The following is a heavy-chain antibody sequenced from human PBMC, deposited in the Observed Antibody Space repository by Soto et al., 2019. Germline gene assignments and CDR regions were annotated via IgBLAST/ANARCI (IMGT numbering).Heavy chain of an antibody. CDR1: GYTFTSYA. J-gene: IGHJ4*02. CDR2: INAGNGNR. Sequence: QVQLMQSGAEEKKPGASVKVSCKASGYTFTSYAMHWVRQAPGQRLEWMGWINAGNGNRKYAQKFQGRVTITRDTSATTAYMELSSLIPEDTAVYYCARDVAAADYWGQGTLVTVSS. D-gene: IGHD6-13*01. V-gene: IGHV1-3*05. CDR3: ARDVAAADY.